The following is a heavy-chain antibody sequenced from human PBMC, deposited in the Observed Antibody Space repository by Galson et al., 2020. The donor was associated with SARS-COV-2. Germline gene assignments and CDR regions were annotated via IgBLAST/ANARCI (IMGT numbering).Heavy chain of an antibody. J-gene: IGHJ5*02. CDR3: AAEGVRGVKSWFDP. D-gene: IGHD3-10*01. Sequence: LRLSCTVSGDSISSAFFFWTWIRQPAGKGLEWIGRIYTTGTTNYNPSLKSRLTISLDTSRNQFSLKLSSVTAADTAMYYCAAEGVRGVKSWFDPWGQGTLVSVSS. CDR2: IYTTGTT. CDR1: GDSISSAFFF. V-gene: IGHV4-61*02.